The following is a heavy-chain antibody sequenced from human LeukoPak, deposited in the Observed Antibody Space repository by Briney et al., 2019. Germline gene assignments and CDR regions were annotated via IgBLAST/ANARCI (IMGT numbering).Heavy chain of an antibody. J-gene: IGHJ4*02. CDR3: ARRGDDGDPVNY. CDR1: GGSISSSNNY. V-gene: IGHV4-39*01. CDR2: IYYSGTT. Sequence: PSETLSLTCTVSGGSISSSNNYWAWIRQPPGKGLEWIGAIYYSGTTYYNPSLKSRVIISVDMSKNQFSLKLSSVTAADTAVYYCARRGDDGDPVNYWGQGTLVTVSS. D-gene: IGHD4-17*01.